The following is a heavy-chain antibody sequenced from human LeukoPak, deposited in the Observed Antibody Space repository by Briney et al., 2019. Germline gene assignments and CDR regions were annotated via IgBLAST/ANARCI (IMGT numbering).Heavy chain of an antibody. CDR1: GFTFSSYW. CDR2: INTDGSST. D-gene: IGHD6-13*01. V-gene: IGHV3-74*01. Sequence: QTGGSLRLSCAASGFTFSSYWMHWVRQAPGKGLVWVSRINTDGSSTSYADSVKGRFTISRDIAKNTLYLQMNSLRAEDTAVYYCAAAARYSSSWDPEYWGQGTLVTVSS. J-gene: IGHJ4*02. CDR3: AAAARYSSSWDPEY.